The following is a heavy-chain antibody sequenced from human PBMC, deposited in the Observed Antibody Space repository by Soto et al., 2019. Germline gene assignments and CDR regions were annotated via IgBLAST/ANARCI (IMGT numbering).Heavy chain of an antibody. Sequence: QVQLQESGPGLVRPSETMSLTGTLSGGAFSPNYWSWLRQPPGKGLEWVGYIYYGGTTSYNPSLNSRVTIALETSKRQFSLRLRSVTAADPAVYSCARLGNYYQALDPWGPGTLVTVSS. J-gene: IGHJ5*02. V-gene: IGHV4-59*08. CDR1: GGAFSPNY. D-gene: IGHD4-4*01. CDR3: ARLGNYYQALDP. CDR2: IYYGGTT.